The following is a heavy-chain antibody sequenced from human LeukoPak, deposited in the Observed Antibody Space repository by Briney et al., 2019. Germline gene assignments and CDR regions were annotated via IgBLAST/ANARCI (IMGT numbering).Heavy chain of an antibody. V-gene: IGHV1-18*01. CDR3: ARFSNTSDNYYYYGMDV. J-gene: IGHJ6*02. D-gene: IGHD2-2*01. Sequence: GSSVKVSCKASGYTFTSYGISWVRQAPGQGLEWMGWISAYNGNTNYAQKLQGRVTMTTDTSTSTAYMELRSLRSDDTAVYYCARFSNTSDNYYYYGMDVWGQGTTVTVSS. CDR2: ISAYNGNT. CDR1: GYTFTSYG.